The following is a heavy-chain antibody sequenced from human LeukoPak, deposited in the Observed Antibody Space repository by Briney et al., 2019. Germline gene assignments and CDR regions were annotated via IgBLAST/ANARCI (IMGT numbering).Heavy chain of an antibody. CDR3: ARHEDHWERHFFDS. CDR2: INHSGDT. J-gene: IGHJ4*02. V-gene: IGHV4-34*01. CDR1: GGSLSGYY. Sequence: PSETLSLTCGVYGGSLSGYYWTWIRQSPGKGLEWIGEINHSGDTNYNPSLTSRVSISVDTSQNQFSLKLISVTAADTAVYYCARHEDHWERHFFDSWGQGTLVTVSS. D-gene: IGHD7-27*01.